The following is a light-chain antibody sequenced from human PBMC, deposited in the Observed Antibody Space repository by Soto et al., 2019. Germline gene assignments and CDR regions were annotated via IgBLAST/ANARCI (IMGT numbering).Light chain of an antibody. V-gene: IGLV2-14*01. Sequence: QSVLTQPVSVSGSPGQSITISCTGSSSDAGAYYFVSWYQPRPGKAPKLILYEVTTRPSGISSRFSGSKSGNTASLTISGLQADDEAYYYCSSYTSTNTPYVFGTGTKVTAL. CDR1: SSDAGAYYF. J-gene: IGLJ1*01. CDR3: SSYTSTNTPYV. CDR2: EVT.